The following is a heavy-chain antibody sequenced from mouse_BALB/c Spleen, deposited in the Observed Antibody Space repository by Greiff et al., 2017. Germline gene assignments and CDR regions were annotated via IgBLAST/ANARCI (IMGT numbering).Heavy chain of an antibody. CDR3: AREDRYDARRAMDY. J-gene: IGHJ4*01. V-gene: IGHV1-63*02. CDR1: GYTFTNYW. Sequence: VQLQQSGAELVRPGTSVKISCKASGYTFTNYWLGWVKQRPGHGLEWIGDIYPGGGYTNYNEKFKGKATLTADTSSSTAYMQLSSLTSEDSAVYFCAREDRYDARRAMDYWGQGTSVTVSS. D-gene: IGHD2-14*01. CDR2: IYPGGGYT.